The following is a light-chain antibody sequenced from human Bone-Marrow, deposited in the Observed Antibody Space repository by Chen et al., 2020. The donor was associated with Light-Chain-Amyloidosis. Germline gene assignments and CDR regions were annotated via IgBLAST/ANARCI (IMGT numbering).Light chain of an antibody. J-gene: IGKJ2*04. Sequence: EIVLTQSPATLSLSPGERATLSCRASQTITSYLAWYQHKPGQPPRLLMYDASNRATGIPARFSGSGSGTDFTLTISSLEPEDFAIYYCQQRRSWPCSFGQGTKVEI. V-gene: IGKV3-11*01. CDR1: QTITSY. CDR2: DAS. CDR3: QQRRSWPCS.